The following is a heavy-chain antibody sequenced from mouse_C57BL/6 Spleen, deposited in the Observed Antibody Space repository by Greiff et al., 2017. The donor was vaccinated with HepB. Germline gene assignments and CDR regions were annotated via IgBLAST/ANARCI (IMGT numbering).Heavy chain of an antibody. D-gene: IGHD2-1*01. V-gene: IGHV1-42*01. CDR2: INPSTGGT. J-gene: IGHJ4*01. CDR3: ARSIYYGNYGGAMDY. CDR1: GYSFTGYY. Sequence: EVQLVESGPELVKPGASVKISCKASGYSFTGYYMNWVKQSPEKSLEWIGEINPSTGGTTYNQKFKAKATLTVDKSSSTAYMQLKSLTSEDSAVYYCARSIYYGNYGGAMDYWGQGTSVTVSS.